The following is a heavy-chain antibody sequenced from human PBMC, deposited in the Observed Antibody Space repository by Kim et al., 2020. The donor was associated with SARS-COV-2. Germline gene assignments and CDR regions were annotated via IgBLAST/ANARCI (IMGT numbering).Heavy chain of an antibody. V-gene: IGHV3-21*01. CDR1: GFTFSSYS. Sequence: GGSLRLSCAASGFTFSSYSMNWVRQAPGKGLEWVSSISSSSSYIYYADSVKGRFTISRDNAKNSLYLQMNSLRAEDTAVYYCARGITVTTTYPGYWGQGTLVTVSS. CDR3: ARGITVTTTYPGY. CDR2: ISSSSSYI. J-gene: IGHJ4*02. D-gene: IGHD4-17*01.